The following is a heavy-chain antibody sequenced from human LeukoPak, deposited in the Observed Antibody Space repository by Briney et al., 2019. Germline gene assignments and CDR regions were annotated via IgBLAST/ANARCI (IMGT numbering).Heavy chain of an antibody. V-gene: IGHV3-48*03. CDR1: GFTFSSYE. CDR3: ARVRGPDAFDI. CDR2: ISSSGSTI. Sequence: GGSLRLSCAASGFTFSSYEMNWVRQAPGKGLEWVSYISSSGSTIYYADSVKGRFTNSRDNAKNSLYLQMNSLRAEDTAVYYCARVRGPDAFDIWGQGTMVTVSS. J-gene: IGHJ3*02.